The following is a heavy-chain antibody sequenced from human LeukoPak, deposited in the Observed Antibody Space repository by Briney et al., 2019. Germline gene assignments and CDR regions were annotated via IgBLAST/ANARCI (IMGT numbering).Heavy chain of an antibody. Sequence: GGSLRLSCAASGFTVSSNYMSWVRQAPGKGLEWVSAISGSGGSTYYADSVKGRFTISRDNSKNTLYLQMNSLRAEDTAVYYCARAAQYCSGGSCARRNYFDYWGQGTLVTVSS. CDR1: GFTVSSNY. V-gene: IGHV3-23*01. CDR3: ARAAQYCSGGSCARRNYFDY. CDR2: ISGSGGST. D-gene: IGHD2-15*01. J-gene: IGHJ4*02.